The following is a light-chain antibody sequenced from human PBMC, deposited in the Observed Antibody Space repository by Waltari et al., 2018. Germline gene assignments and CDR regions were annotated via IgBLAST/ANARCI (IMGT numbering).Light chain of an antibody. CDR2: TTS. CDR3: QHSYSTPHT. CDR1: QSISIY. V-gene: IGKV1-39*01. Sequence: DIQMTQSPSSLSASVGDRVTITCRASQSISIYLNWYQQKPGKAPKLLIYTTSSLQSGVPSRFSGSGSGTDFTLTISSLQPDDFAAYYCQHSYSTPHTFGGGTKVDIK. J-gene: IGKJ4*01.